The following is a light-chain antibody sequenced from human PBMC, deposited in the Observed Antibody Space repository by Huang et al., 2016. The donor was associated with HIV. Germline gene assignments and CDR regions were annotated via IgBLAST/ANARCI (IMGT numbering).Light chain of an antibody. Sequence: EIVMTQSPATLSVSPGESATLSCRASQGVSNNIAWYQQKPGQTPRLLIHGASTRATVIAAKFIGRGSGTDFTLTITSLQPEDSAVYYCQHYNNWPPWTFGPGTQVEI. CDR3: QHYNNWPPWT. CDR2: GAS. CDR1: QGVSNN. V-gene: IGKV3D-15*01. J-gene: IGKJ1*01.